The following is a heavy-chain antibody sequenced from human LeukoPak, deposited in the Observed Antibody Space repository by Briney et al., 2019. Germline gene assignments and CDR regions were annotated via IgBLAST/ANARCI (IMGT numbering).Heavy chain of an antibody. CDR2: MNPNSGNT. Sequence: ASVKVSCKASGGTFSSYAINWVRQATGQGLEWMGWMNPNSGNTGYAQKFQGRVTMTRNTSISTAYMELSSLRSEDTAVYYCARRALGSRGRFDYWGQGTLVTVSS. CDR3: ARRALGSRGRFDY. D-gene: IGHD1-26*01. J-gene: IGHJ4*02. CDR1: GGTFSSYA. V-gene: IGHV1-8*02.